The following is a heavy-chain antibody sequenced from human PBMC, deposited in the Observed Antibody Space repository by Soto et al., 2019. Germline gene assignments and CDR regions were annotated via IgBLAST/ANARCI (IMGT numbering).Heavy chain of an antibody. D-gene: IGHD3-22*01. Sequence: QLLLQESGPGLVKPSETLSLTCTVSGGGSTSSSSYFWGWIRQPPGNVLEWIGSINHRGRVYYNPSLKSRVTISVDTYKNEYSVRLSSVTAANTAVYSCARHVGDSSDVYMYYGMDVWGQGTTVTVSS. V-gene: IGHV4-39*01. CDR1: GGGSTSSSSYF. CDR3: ARHVGDSSDVYMYYGMDV. J-gene: IGHJ6*02. CDR2: INHRGRV.